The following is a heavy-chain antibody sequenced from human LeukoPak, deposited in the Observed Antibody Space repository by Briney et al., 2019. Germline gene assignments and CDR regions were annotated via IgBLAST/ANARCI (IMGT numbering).Heavy chain of an antibody. J-gene: IGHJ5*02. Sequence: GSLRLSCAASGFTFSSYAMGWVRQAPGKGLEWVSAISGRGGSIYYADSVKGRFTISRDNSKNTLYLQMNSLRAEDTAVYYCAKGPMGPPNWFDPWGQGTLVTVSS. CDR2: ISGRGGSI. CDR1: GFTFSSYA. V-gene: IGHV3-23*01. CDR3: AKGPMGPPNWFDP.